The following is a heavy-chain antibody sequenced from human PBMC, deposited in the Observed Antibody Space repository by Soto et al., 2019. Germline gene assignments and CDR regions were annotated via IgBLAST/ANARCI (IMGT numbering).Heavy chain of an antibody. Sequence: EVQLVESGGGLVQPGGSLRLSCVASGFTFSDYWIHWVRQAPGKGLVWVSRIKFDGSFTSHADSVKGRFTISRDNARNTVHLQMDSLRAEDTGVYYCASGLRNYYGVDVWGQGTTVTVSS. CDR1: GFTFSDYW. J-gene: IGHJ6*02. CDR2: IKFDGSFT. CDR3: ASGLRNYYGVDV. V-gene: IGHV3-74*01. D-gene: IGHD4-17*01.